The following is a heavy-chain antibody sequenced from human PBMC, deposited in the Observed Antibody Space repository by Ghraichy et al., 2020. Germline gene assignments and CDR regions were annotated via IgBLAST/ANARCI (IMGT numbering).Heavy chain of an antibody. CDR1: GFIFSGFW. V-gene: IGHV3-74*01. CDR3: ARDRARGMDV. J-gene: IGHJ6*02. Sequence: ESLNISCAASGFIFSGFWMHWVRHAPGKGLVWVSRIYSDGSGTSYADSVKGRFTISRDNAKNTLYLQMNTLRAEDTAVYYCARDRARGMDVWGQGTTVTVSS. CDR2: IYSDGSGT. D-gene: IGHD3-10*01.